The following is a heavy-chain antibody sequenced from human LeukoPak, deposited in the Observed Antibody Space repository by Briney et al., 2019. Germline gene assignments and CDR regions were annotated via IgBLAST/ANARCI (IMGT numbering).Heavy chain of an antibody. CDR3: ACAGYSSGAVHDFDY. CDR2: ISGSGGST. D-gene: IGHD6-25*01. J-gene: IGHJ4*02. V-gene: IGHV3-23*01. CDR1: GFTFSSYA. Sequence: GGSLRLSCAASGFTFSSYAMSWVRQAPGKGLEWVSAISGSGGSTYYADSVKGRFTISRDNSKNTLYLQMNSLRAEDTAVHYCACAGYSSGAVHDFDYWGQGTLVTVSS.